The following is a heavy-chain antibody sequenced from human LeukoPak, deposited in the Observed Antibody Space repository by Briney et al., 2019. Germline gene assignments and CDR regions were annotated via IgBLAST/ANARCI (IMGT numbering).Heavy chain of an antibody. J-gene: IGHJ4*02. CDR3: ARVFDFDWLYFDH. D-gene: IGHD3-9*01. V-gene: IGHV3-7*03. CDR1: GFTFSSYW. Sequence: PGGSLRLSCAASGFTFSSYWMSWVRQAPGKGLEWVANIKQDGSEKYYVDSVKGRFTISRDNAKNSLYLQMNSLRAEDTAVYYCARVFDFDWLYFDHWGQGTLVTVSS. CDR2: IKQDGSEK.